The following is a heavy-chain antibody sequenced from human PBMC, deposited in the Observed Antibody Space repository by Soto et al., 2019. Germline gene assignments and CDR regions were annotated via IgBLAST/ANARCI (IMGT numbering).Heavy chain of an antibody. CDR2: LSGSGDTT. V-gene: IGHV3-23*04. Sequence: EVHLVESGGGLVQPGGSLRLSCAASGFTFDSYAMSWVRQAPGKGLVWVSALSGSGDTTYYADSVQGRFTTSRDNSKNMVYLQMNSLRAEDTAVYYCAKDAKGASAPFFFDDWGQGTLVSVSS. CDR3: AKDAKGASAPFFFDD. D-gene: IGHD6-25*01. J-gene: IGHJ4*02. CDR1: GFTFDSYA.